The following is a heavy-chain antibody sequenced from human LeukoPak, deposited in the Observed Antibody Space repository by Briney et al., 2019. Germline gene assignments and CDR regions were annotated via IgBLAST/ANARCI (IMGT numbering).Heavy chain of an antibody. CDR2: ISYDGSNK. J-gene: IGHJ4*02. CDR1: GFTFSSYG. V-gene: IGHV3-30*03. D-gene: IGHD1-1*01. Sequence: PGGSLRLSCAASGFTFSSYGMHWVRQAPGKGLEWVAVISYDGSNKYYADSVKGRFTISRNNSKNTLYLQMNSLRADDTAVYYCASRAWIDYWGQGTLVTVSS. CDR3: ASRAWIDY.